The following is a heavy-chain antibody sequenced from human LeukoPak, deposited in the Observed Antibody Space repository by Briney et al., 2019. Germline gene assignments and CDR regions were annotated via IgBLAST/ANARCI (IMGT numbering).Heavy chain of an antibody. D-gene: IGHD3-3*01. CDR2: ISAYNGNT. V-gene: IGHV1-18*01. Sequence: ASVKVSCKASGYTFTSYGISWVRQAPGQGLEWMGWISAYNGNTNYAQKLQGRVTMTTDTSTSTAYMELRSLRSDDTAVYYCAGLNYDFWSGHKGYYGMDVRGQGTTVTVSS. CDR1: GYTFTSYG. J-gene: IGHJ6*02. CDR3: AGLNYDFWSGHKGYYGMDV.